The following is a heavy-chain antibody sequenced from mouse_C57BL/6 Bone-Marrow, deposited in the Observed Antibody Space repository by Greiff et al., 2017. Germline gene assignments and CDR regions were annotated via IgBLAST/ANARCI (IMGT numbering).Heavy chain of an antibody. D-gene: IGHD1-1*01. CDR1: GYTFTSYG. V-gene: IGHV1-81*01. CDR2: IYPRSGNT. Sequence: QVQLKESGAELARPGASVKLSCKASGYTFTSYGISWVKQRTGQGLEWIGEIYPRSGNTYYNETFKGKATLTADKSSSTAYMELRSLTSEDSAVYFCARNRYYYGSPWFAYWGQGTLVTVSA. J-gene: IGHJ3*01. CDR3: ARNRYYYGSPWFAY.